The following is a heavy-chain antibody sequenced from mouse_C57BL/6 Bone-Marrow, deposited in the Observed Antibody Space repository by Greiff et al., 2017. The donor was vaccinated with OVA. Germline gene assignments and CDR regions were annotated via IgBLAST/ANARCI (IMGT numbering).Heavy chain of an antibody. Sequence: EVMLVESGGGLVKPGGSLKLSCAASGFTFSSYAMSWVRQTPEKRLEWVATISDGGSYTYYPDNVKGRFTISRDNAKNNLYLQMSHLKSEDTAMYYCASFSDWGFDYWGQGTTRTVSS. CDR3: ASFSDWGFDY. V-gene: IGHV5-4*03. J-gene: IGHJ2*01. CDR1: GFTFSSYA. CDR2: ISDGGSYT. D-gene: IGHD2-4*01.